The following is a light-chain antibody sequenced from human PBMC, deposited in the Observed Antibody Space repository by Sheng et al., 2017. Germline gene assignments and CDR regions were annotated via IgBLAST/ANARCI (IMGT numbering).Light chain of an antibody. CDR1: QSIRTY. V-gene: IGKV1-39*01. CDR3: HQSYDPPQT. J-gene: IGKJ2*01. Sequence: DIQMTQSPSSLSAFVGYRVTITCRASQSIRTYLNWYQQKPGKAPRLLIYAASSLQSGVPSRFSGSGSGTDFTLTITSLQPEDFATYYCHQSYDPPQTFGQGTKLEIK. CDR2: AAS.